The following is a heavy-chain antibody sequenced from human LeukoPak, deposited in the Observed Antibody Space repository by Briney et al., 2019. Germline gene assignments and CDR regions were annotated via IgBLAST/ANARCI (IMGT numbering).Heavy chain of an antibody. CDR3: ARGADQEFDF. CDR1: GHTLNNHF. Sequence: SVTVSCKSSGHTLNNHFIHWVRQAAGQGLEWMGMTNPRYGSTRTLQRFQGRLTMTRDTSTSTLYMGLSSLRSEDTATYFCARGADQEFDFWGQGTLVTVSS. CDR2: TNPRYGST. V-gene: IGHV1-46*02. J-gene: IGHJ4*02.